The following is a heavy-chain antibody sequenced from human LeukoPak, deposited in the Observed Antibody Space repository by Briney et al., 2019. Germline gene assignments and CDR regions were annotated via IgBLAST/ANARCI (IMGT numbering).Heavy chain of an antibody. Sequence: ASVKVSFKASGYTFTSYYMHWVRQAPGQGLEWMGILNPSGGSISYAQKFQGRVTMTRDMSTSTVYMELSSLRSEDTAVYYCARAPLDSSGNHWGVWFDPWGQGTLVTVSS. CDR1: GYTFTSYY. V-gene: IGHV1-46*01. J-gene: IGHJ5*02. D-gene: IGHD3-22*01. CDR2: LNPSGGSI. CDR3: ARAPLDSSGNHWGVWFDP.